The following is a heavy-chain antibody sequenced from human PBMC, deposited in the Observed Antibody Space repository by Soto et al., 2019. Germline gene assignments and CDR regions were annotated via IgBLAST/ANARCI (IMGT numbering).Heavy chain of an antibody. CDR2: IIPIFGTA. J-gene: IGHJ4*02. CDR1: GGTFSSYA. D-gene: IGHD2-15*01. V-gene: IGHV1-69*01. Sequence: QVQLVQSGAEVKKPGSSVKVSCKASGGTFSSYAISWVRQAPGQGLEWMGGIIPIFGTANYAQKFQGRVTITADESTSTAYMELSSLRSEDTAVYYCASPRGYCSGGSCHGWYFDYWGQGTLVTVSS. CDR3: ASPRGYCSGGSCHGWYFDY.